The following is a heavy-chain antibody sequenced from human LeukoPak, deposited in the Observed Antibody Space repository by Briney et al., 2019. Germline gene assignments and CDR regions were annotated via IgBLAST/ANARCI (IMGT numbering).Heavy chain of an antibody. Sequence: ASVKVSCKASGYTFINYGFTWVRQAPGPGLEWMGWISGYNGSTNYLQKFQGRVTMTTDTSTNTVYMELRSLSSDDTAVYYCARVSTNSRVGGYDPQWYFDLWGRGTLVTVSS. V-gene: IGHV1-18*04. CDR3: ARVSTNSRVGGYDPQWYFDL. J-gene: IGHJ2*01. CDR2: ISGYNGST. D-gene: IGHD5-12*01. CDR1: GYTFINYG.